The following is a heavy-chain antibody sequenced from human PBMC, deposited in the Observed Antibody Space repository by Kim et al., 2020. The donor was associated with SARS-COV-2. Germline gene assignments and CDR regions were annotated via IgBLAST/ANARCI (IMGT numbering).Heavy chain of an antibody. D-gene: IGHD3-22*01. Sequence: ADSVKGRFTSSRDNAKNSLYLQMNSLRDEDTAVYYCARDRKGVLLPPLDYWGQGTLVTVSS. V-gene: IGHV3-48*02. CDR3: ARDRKGVLLPPLDY. J-gene: IGHJ4*02.